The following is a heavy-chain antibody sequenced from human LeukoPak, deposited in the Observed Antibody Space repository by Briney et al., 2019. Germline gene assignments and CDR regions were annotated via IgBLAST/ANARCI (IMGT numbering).Heavy chain of an antibody. CDR1: GFTFSSYS. D-gene: IGHD2-21*02. CDR2: ISSSSSYI. Sequence: PGGSLRLSCAASGFTFSSYSMNWVRQAPGKGLEWVSSISSSSSYIYYADSVKGRFTISRDNAKNSLYLQMNSLRAEDTAVYYCARDFVHVVVTADDYWGQGTLVTVSS. CDR3: ARDFVHVVVTADDY. J-gene: IGHJ4*02. V-gene: IGHV3-21*01.